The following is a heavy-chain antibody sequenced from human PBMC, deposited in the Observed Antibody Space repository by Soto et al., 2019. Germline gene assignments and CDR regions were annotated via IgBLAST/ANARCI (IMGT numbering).Heavy chain of an antibody. D-gene: IGHD3-10*01. Sequence: QVQLQESGPGLVKPSETLSLTCTVYGGSISNYYWSWIRQPPGKGLEWIGYIYYSGSTNYNPSLKSRVTISVDTSKNQFSLKLSSVTAADTAVYYCARRYGGAFDIWGQGTMVTVSS. CDR2: IYYSGST. CDR1: GGSISNYY. V-gene: IGHV4-59*08. J-gene: IGHJ3*02. CDR3: ARRYGGAFDI.